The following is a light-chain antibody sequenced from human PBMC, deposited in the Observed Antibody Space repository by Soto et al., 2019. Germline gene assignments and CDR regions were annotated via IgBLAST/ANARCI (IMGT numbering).Light chain of an antibody. Sequence: IALTQSPATLSLSPGERATLSCSASQSVSSSYLAWYQQKPGQAPRLLIHDASSRATGILDRFSGSGAGTDFSLPISRLEPEDFAVYYCHHYDTSPMYTFGQGTKLEIK. J-gene: IGKJ2*01. V-gene: IGKV3-20*01. CDR1: QSVSSSY. CDR3: HHYDTSPMYT. CDR2: DAS.